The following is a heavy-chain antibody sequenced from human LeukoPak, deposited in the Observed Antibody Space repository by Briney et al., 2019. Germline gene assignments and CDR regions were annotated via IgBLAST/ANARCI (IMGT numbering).Heavy chain of an antibody. Sequence: GRSLRLSCAASGFTFSNYAIHWVRQAPGKGLEWVAVISYDGGTKYYADSVKGRFTISRDNAKNSLFLQMNSLRDEDTAVYYCASRAYGDYGFDYWGQGTLVTVSS. V-gene: IGHV3-30*03. D-gene: IGHD4-17*01. J-gene: IGHJ4*02. CDR3: ASRAYGDYGFDY. CDR2: ISYDGGTK. CDR1: GFTFSNYA.